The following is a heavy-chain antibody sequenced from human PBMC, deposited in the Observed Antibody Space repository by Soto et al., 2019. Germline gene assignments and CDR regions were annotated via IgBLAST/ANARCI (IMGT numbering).Heavy chain of an antibody. CDR2: INAGNGNT. J-gene: IGHJ6*02. Sequence: ASVKVSCKASGYTFTSYAMHWVRQAPGQRLEWMGWINAGNGNTKYSQKFQGRVTITRDTSASTAYMELSSLRSEDTAVYYCARVGGAVYGMDVWRQGTTVTVSS. V-gene: IGHV1-3*01. CDR1: GYTFTSYA. D-gene: IGHD1-26*01. CDR3: ARVGGAVYGMDV.